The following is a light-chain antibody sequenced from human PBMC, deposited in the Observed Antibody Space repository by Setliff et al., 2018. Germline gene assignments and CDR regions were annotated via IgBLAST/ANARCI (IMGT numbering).Light chain of an antibody. CDR1: SSDVGAYSH. V-gene: IGLV2-14*01. CDR3: SSYAGSDNYV. Sequence: QSVLTQPASVSGSPGQSITISCAGTSSDVGAYSHVSWYQQYPGKAPKLMISEVSNRPSGVSYRFSGSKSGNTASLTVSGLQAEDEADYYCSSYAGSDNYVFGTGTKGTVL. CDR2: EVS. J-gene: IGLJ1*01.